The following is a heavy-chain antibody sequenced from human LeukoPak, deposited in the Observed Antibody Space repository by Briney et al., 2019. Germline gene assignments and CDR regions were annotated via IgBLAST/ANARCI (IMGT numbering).Heavy chain of an antibody. CDR3: AKGPHIVATSSLDSSGYYYYIDY. CDR1: GFTFSSYA. CDR2: ISGSGGST. V-gene: IGHV3-23*01. J-gene: IGHJ4*02. Sequence: GGSLRLSCAASGFTFSSYAMSWVRQAPGKGLEWVSAISGSGGSTYYADSVKGRFTISRDNSKNTLYLQMNSLRAEDTAVYYCAKGPHIVATSSLDSSGYYYYIDYWGQGTLVTVSS. D-gene: IGHD3-22*01.